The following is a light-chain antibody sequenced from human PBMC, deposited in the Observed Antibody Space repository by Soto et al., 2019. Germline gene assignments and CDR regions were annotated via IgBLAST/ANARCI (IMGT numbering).Light chain of an antibody. J-gene: IGLJ2*01. V-gene: IGLV2-8*01. CDR2: EVN. CDR1: SSDVGGYNF. CDR3: SSFAGSPVV. Sequence: QSVLTQPPSASGSPGQSVTISCTGTSSDVGGYNFVSWYQHHAGKGPRLMIYEVNKRPSGVPDRFSGSKSGNTASLTVSGLQAEDESYYYCSSFAGSPVVFGGGTKVTVL.